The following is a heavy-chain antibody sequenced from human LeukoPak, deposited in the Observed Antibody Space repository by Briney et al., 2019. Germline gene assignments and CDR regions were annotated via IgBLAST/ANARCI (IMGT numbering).Heavy chain of an antibody. J-gene: IGHJ4*02. Sequence: GGSLRLSCAASGFTFSGSWMSWVRQAPGQGLEWVASIHPDESAIFYLASVIGRFTISRDNARNLLFLQMNTFRADDTAVYYCAKLLDYGTTYDHWGQGALVTVSS. CDR2: IHPDESAI. CDR1: GFTFSGSW. V-gene: IGHV3-7*01. CDR3: AKLLDYGTTYDH. D-gene: IGHD1-1*01.